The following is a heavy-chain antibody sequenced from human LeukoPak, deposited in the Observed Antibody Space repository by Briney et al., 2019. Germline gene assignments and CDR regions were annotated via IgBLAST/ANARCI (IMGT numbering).Heavy chain of an antibody. D-gene: IGHD1-26*01. J-gene: IGHJ4*02. CDR3: ARVREDYFDN. Sequence: PSETLSLTCTVSGGSISSYYWSWIRQPAGKGLEWIGRIYTSGSTNYNPSLKSRVTISVYKSKNQFSLKLSSVTAADTAVYYCARVREDYFDNWGQGTLVTVSS. CDR2: IYTSGST. V-gene: IGHV4-4*07. CDR1: GGSISSYY.